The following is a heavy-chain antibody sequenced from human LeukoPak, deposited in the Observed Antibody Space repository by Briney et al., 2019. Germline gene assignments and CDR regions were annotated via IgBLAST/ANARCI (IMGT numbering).Heavy chain of an antibody. CDR3: ARDDYDIFYYYGMDV. Sequence: PGGSLRLSCAASGFTFSSYWMHWVRQAPGKGLVWVSRINSDGSSTSYADSVKGRFTISRDNAKNTLYLQMNSLRAEDTAVYYCARDDYDIFYYYGMDVWGQGTTVTVSS. J-gene: IGHJ6*02. CDR2: INSDGSST. D-gene: IGHD3-9*01. CDR1: GFTFSSYW. V-gene: IGHV3-74*01.